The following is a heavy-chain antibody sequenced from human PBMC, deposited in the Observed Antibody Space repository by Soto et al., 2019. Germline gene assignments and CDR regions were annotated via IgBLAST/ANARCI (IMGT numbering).Heavy chain of an antibody. J-gene: IGHJ6*02. CDR3: ASKNTIFGVVIPRYYGMDV. Sequence: SVKVSCKASGFTFTSSAMQWVRQARGQRLEWIGWIVVGSGNTNYAQKFQERVTITRDMSTSTAYMELSSLRSEDTAVYYCASKNTIFGVVIPRYYGMDVWGQGTTVTVSS. CDR2: IVVGSGNT. V-gene: IGHV1-58*02. CDR1: GFTFTSSA. D-gene: IGHD3-3*01.